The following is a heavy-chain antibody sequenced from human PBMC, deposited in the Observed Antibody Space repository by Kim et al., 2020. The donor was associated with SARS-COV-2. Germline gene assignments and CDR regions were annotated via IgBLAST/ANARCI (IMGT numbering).Heavy chain of an antibody. CDR3: TRGGMWQLLLYGDQYYYDSSGYSDFDY. Sequence: GGSLRLSCTASGFTFGDYAMSWVRQAPGKGLEWVGFIRSKAYGGTTEYAASVKGRFTISRDDSKSIAYLQMNSLKTEDTAVYYCTRGGMWQLLLYGDQYYYDSSGYSDFDYWGQGTLVTVSS. V-gene: IGHV3-49*04. CDR1: GFTFGDYA. D-gene: IGHD3-22*01. J-gene: IGHJ4*02. CDR2: IRSKAYGGTT.